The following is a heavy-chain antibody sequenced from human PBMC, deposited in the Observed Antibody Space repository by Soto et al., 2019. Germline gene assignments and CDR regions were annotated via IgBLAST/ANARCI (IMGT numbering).Heavy chain of an antibody. CDR3: ARFVRSCSGTTCSTRADV. D-gene: IGHD2-2*01. Sequence: SETLSLTCTVAGGSVSSDTHYWSWIRQPPGKRLEGSGLSYASGSTDYNPSLKSRGTRSVDTSKNQFSLQLRSVIVADTAVYHCARFVRSCSGTTCSTRADVWGQGTTVTVSS. J-gene: IGHJ6*02. CDR2: SYASGST. CDR1: GGSVSSDTHY. V-gene: IGHV4-61*01.